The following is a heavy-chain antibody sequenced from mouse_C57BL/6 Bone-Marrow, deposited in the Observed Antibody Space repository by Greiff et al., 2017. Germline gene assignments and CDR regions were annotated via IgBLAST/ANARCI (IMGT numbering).Heavy chain of an antibody. Sequence: QVTLKECGPGILQPSQTLSLTCSFSGFSLSTFGMGVGRIRPPSGKGLEWLVHIWWDDDKYYNPALKSRLTISKDTSKNQGFLKSANVDTADTATYYCARKNGHYDYEWAMDYWGQGTSVTVSS. CDR1: GFSLSTFGMG. J-gene: IGHJ4*01. CDR3: ARKNGHYDYEWAMDY. CDR2: IWWDDDK. D-gene: IGHD2-4*01. V-gene: IGHV8-8*01.